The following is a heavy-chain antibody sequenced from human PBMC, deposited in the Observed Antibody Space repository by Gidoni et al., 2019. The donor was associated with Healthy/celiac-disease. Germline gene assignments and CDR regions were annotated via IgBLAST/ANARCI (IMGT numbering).Heavy chain of an antibody. CDR1: GFPFSSYG. CDR3: ARGGFWSGSIPRLWYYYYMDV. D-gene: IGHD3-3*01. Sequence: EVQLVESGGGLVQPGGSLRLSCSASGFPFSSYGLHWVRQATGKGLEWVSAIGTAGDTYYPGSVKGRFTISRENAKNSLYLQMNSLRAGDTAVYYCARGGFWSGSIPRLWYYYYMDVWGKGTTVTVSS. CDR2: IGTAGDT. V-gene: IGHV3-13*04. J-gene: IGHJ6*03.